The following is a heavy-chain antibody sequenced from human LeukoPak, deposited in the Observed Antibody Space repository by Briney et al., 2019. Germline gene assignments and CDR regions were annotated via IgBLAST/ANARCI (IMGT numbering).Heavy chain of an antibody. Sequence: GASVKVSCKASGYTFISYGISWVRQAPGQGLEWMGWISAYNGNTNYAQKLQGRVTMTTDTSTSTAYMELRSLRSDDTAVYYCARSITMVRGVMVGYYFFDYWGQGTLVTVSS. V-gene: IGHV1-18*01. CDR3: ARSITMVRGVMVGYYFFDY. D-gene: IGHD3-10*01. CDR1: GYTFISYG. J-gene: IGHJ4*02. CDR2: ISAYNGNT.